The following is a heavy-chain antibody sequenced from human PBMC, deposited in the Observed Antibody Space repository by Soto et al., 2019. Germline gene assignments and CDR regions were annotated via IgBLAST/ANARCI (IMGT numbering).Heavy chain of an antibody. D-gene: IGHD4-17*01. CDR2: IIPIFGTA. Sequence: GAAVKVSCKASGGTFSSYAISWVRQAPGQGLEWMGGIIPIFGTANYAQKFQGRVTITADKSTSTAYMELSSLRSEDTAVYYCARKGDYEGSWFDPWGQGTLLTV. CDR1: GGTFSSYA. J-gene: IGHJ5*02. CDR3: ARKGDYEGSWFDP. V-gene: IGHV1-69*06.